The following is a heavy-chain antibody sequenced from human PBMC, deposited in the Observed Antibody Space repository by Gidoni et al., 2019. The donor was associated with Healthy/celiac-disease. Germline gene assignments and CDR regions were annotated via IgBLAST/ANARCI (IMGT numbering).Heavy chain of an antibody. CDR1: GGTFSSYA. CDR2: IIPIFGTA. D-gene: IGHD2-2*01. CDR3: ALLRGNQLLYYYYMDV. Sequence: QVQLVQSGAEVKKPGSSVKVSCKASGGTFSSYAISWVRQAPGQGLEWMGGIIPIFGTANYAQKFQGRVTITADKSTSTAYMELSSLRSEDTAVYYCALLRGNQLLYYYYMDVWGKGTTVTVSS. V-gene: IGHV1-69*06. J-gene: IGHJ6*03.